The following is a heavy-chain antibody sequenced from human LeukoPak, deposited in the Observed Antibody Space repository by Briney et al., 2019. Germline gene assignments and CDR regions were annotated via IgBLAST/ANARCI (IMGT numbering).Heavy chain of an antibody. J-gene: IGHJ4*02. D-gene: IGHD5-12*01. V-gene: IGHV2-5*08. CDR1: GGSISSYYW. CDR3: AHTTLYSGYDDFDY. CDR2: IYWDDDK. Sequence: TLSLTCTVSGGSISSYYWSWIRQPPGKALEWLALIYWDDDKRYSPSLKSRLTITKDTSKNQVVLTMTNMDPVDTATYYCAHTTLYSGYDDFDYWGQGTLVTVSS.